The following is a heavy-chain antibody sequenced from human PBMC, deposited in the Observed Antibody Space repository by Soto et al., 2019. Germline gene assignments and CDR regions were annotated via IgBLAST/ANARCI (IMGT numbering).Heavy chain of an antibody. Sequence: TSETLSLTCAVVGDSLRGQSWNWIRQSPGKGLEWIGEIDQSGGTNYNPSLKSRAVISDDTSKNQFSLTLTSVTAADTAVYYCAREDSYGWSGESLDVSGQGTTVTVSS. V-gene: IGHV4-34*01. D-gene: IGHD6-19*01. CDR1: GDSLRGQS. CDR2: IDQSGGT. J-gene: IGHJ6*02. CDR3: AREDSYGWSGESLDV.